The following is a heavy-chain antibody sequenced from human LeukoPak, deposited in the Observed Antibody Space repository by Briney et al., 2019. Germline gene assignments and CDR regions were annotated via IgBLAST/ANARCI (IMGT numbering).Heavy chain of an antibody. CDR2: ISGSGGST. Sequence: GGSLRLSCAASGFTFSSYAMSWVRQAPGKGLEWVSAISGSGGSTYYADSVKGRFTISRDNSKNTLYLQMDSLRAEDTAVHYCASRNSSGWYWYFDYWGQGTLVTVSS. V-gene: IGHV3-23*01. CDR1: GFTFSSYA. J-gene: IGHJ4*02. CDR3: ASRNSSGWYWYFDY. D-gene: IGHD6-19*01.